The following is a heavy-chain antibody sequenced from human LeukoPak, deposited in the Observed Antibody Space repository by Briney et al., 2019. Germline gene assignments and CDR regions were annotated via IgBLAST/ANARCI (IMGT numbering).Heavy chain of an antibody. J-gene: IGHJ4*02. CDR2: IVNSGGGK. V-gene: IGHV3-23*01. CDR3: AKETAAGGIPVLDY. Sequence: PGGSLRLSCAVSGFTFSSYAMSWVRQAPGKGLEWLSGIVNSGGGKYYADSVKGRFTMSRDNSKNTLYLQMNSLRVEDTAVYYCAKETAAGGIPVLDYWGQGTLVTVS. CDR1: GFTFSSYA. D-gene: IGHD6-13*01.